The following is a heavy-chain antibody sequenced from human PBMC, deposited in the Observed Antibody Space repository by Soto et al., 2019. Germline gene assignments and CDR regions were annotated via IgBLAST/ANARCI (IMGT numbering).Heavy chain of an antibody. Sequence: GGSLRLSCAASGFTFSNAWMSWVRQAPGKGLEWVGRIKSKTDGGTTDYAAPVKGRFTISRDDSKNTLYLQMNSLKTEDTAVYYCTTLIFLEWFTHDAFDIWGQGTMVTVSS. D-gene: IGHD3-3*01. CDR3: TTLIFLEWFTHDAFDI. J-gene: IGHJ3*02. CDR1: GFTFSNAW. V-gene: IGHV3-15*01. CDR2: IKSKTDGGTT.